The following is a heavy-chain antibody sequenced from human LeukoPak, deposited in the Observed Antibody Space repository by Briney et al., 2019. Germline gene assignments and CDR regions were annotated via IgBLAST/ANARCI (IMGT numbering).Heavy chain of an antibody. CDR1: GFTFSSHW. CDR3: ARGSDETVTISGWFDP. V-gene: IGHV3-74*01. J-gene: IGHJ5*02. D-gene: IGHD4-17*01. Sequence: GGSLRLSCAASGFTFSSHWMHWVRQGPGKGLVWVSRLNSDGRTTTYADSVKGRFTISRDNAKNTLYLQMNSLRVEDTAVYYCARGSDETVTISGWFDPWGQGTLVTVSS. CDR2: LNSDGRTT.